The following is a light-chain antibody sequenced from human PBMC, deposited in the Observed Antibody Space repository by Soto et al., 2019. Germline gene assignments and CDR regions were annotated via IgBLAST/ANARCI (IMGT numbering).Light chain of an antibody. V-gene: IGLV4-69*01. Sequence: QSVLTQSPSASASLGASVKLTCTLSSGHSSYAIAWHQQQPEKGPRYLMKLNSDGSHSKGDGIPDRFSGSSSGAERDLTISSLQSEDEADYYCQTWGTGIQVFGGGTQLTVL. CDR2: LNSDGSH. CDR1: SGHSSYA. CDR3: QTWGTGIQV. J-gene: IGLJ2*01.